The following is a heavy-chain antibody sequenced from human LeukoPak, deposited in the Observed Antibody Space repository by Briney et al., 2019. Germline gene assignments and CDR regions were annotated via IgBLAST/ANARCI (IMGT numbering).Heavy chain of an antibody. V-gene: IGHV1-46*01. D-gene: IGHD4-23*01. Sequence: RASVKVSFKAFGYTFISYYMNWVRQAPGQGLEWMGIINPSGGSTSYAQKFQGRVTMTRDTSTSTVYMELSSLRSEDTAVYYCARGRLSTVVSPLWDWGQGTLVTVSS. CDR2: INPSGGST. CDR1: GYTFISYY. J-gene: IGHJ4*02. CDR3: ARGRLSTVVSPLWD.